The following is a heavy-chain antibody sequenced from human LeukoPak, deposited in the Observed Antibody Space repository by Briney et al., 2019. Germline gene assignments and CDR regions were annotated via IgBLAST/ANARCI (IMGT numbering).Heavy chain of an antibody. D-gene: IGHD4-17*01. CDR3: ASGVTVTKTNAFDI. Sequence: PSETLSLTCSVSGGSISSYYWSWIRQPAGKGLQWIGRIYTSGSTNYNPSLKSRVTMSVDTSKNQFSLKLSSVTAADTAVYYCASGVTVTKTNAFDIWGQGTMVTASS. CDR2: IYTSGST. CDR1: GGSISSYY. J-gene: IGHJ3*02. V-gene: IGHV4-4*07.